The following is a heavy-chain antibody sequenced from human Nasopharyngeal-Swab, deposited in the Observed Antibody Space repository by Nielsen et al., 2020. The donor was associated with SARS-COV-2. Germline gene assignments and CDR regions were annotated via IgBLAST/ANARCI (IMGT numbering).Heavy chain of an antibody. CDR3: ARDLEAAASYYYFYMDV. D-gene: IGHD2-15*01. J-gene: IGHJ6*03. V-gene: IGHV1-46*01. CDR2: INPSGGRT. Sequence: WVRQAPGQGLGWMGTINPSGGRTAYAQKFQGRVTMTRDTSTSTVYMELSSLRSDDTAVYYCARDLEAAASYYYFYMDVWGKGTTVTVSS.